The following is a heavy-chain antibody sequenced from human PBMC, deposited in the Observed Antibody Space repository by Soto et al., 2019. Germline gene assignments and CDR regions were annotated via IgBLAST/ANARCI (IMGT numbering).Heavy chain of an antibody. Sequence: QVQLQESGPGLVKPSENLSLTCTVSGGSISSYYWSWIRQPPGQGLEWIGYIYYSGSTNYNPSLKSRGTISLDTSKNQFSLKLNSMTAADTAVYYCARHNYGSGSTYFDYWGQGTLVTVSS. V-gene: IGHV4-59*08. CDR3: ARHNYGSGSTYFDY. CDR2: IYYSGST. J-gene: IGHJ4*02. CDR1: GGSISSYY. D-gene: IGHD3-10*01.